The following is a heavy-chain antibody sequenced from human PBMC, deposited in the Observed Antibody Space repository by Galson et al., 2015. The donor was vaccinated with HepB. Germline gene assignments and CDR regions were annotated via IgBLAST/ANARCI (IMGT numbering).Heavy chain of an antibody. CDR2: INPSGGST. D-gene: IGHD2-21*01. CDR1: GYTFTSYD. J-gene: IGHJ4*02. CDR3: ARSELYCGGDCYPFDY. V-gene: IGHV1-46*03. Sequence: SVKVSCKASGYTFTSYDMHWVRQAPGQGLEWMGIINPSGGSTSYAQKFQGRVTMTRDTSTSTVYMELSSLRSEDTAVYYCARSELYCGGDCYPFDYWGQGTLVTVSS.